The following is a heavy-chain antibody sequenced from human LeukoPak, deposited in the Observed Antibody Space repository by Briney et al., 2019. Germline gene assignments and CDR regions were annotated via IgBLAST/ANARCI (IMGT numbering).Heavy chain of an antibody. J-gene: IGHJ4*02. CDR1: GGSIRSSSYY. D-gene: IGHD1-26*01. CDR3: ARYREVGATVDY. CDR2: IHYSGST. V-gene: IGHV4-39*01. Sequence: SETLSLTCTVSGGSIRSSSYYWGWIRQPPGKGPEWIGSIHYSGSTYYNPSLKSRVTISVDTSKNQFSLTLSSVTAADTAVYYCARYREVGATVDYWGQGTLVTVSS.